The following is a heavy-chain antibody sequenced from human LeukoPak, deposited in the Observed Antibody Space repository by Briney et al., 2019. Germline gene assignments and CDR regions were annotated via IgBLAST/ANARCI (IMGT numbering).Heavy chain of an antibody. CDR2: IGTAGDT. V-gene: IGHV3-13*04. Sequence: PGGSLRLSCAASGFTFSSYDMHWVRQATGKGLEWVSAIGTAGDTYYPGSVKGRFTISRDNSKNTLYLQMNSLRAEDTAVYYCAKDGEYSGYNNWFFYWGQGTLVTVSS. CDR1: GFTFSSYD. J-gene: IGHJ5*01. CDR3: AKDGEYSGYNNWFFY. D-gene: IGHD5-12*01.